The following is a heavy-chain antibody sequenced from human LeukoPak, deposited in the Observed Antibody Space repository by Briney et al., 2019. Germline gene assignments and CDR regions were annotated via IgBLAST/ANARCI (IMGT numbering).Heavy chain of an antibody. CDR1: GGSISSYY. CDR2: IYYSGST. Sequence: PSQTLSLTCTVSGGSISSYYWSWIRQPPGKGLEWIGYIYYSGSTNYNPSLKSQVTISVDTSKNQFSLKLSSVTAADTAVYYCARGYCSSTSCHWFDPWGQGTLVTVSS. J-gene: IGHJ5*02. CDR3: ARGYCSSTSCHWFDP. D-gene: IGHD2-2*01. V-gene: IGHV4-59*01.